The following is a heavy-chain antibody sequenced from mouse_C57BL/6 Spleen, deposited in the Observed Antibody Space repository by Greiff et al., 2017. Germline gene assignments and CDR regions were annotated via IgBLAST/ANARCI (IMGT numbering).Heavy chain of an antibody. CDR3: ARGDYSNYAGFAY. CDR2: INPSNGGT. Sequence: QVQLQQPGTELVKPGASVKLSCKASGYTFTSSWMPWVKQRPGQGLEWIGNINPSNGGTNYNEKFKSKATLTVDKSSSTAYMQLSSLTSEDSAVYYCARGDYSNYAGFAYWGQGTLVTVSA. V-gene: IGHV1-53*01. D-gene: IGHD2-5*01. J-gene: IGHJ3*01. CDR1: GYTFTSSW.